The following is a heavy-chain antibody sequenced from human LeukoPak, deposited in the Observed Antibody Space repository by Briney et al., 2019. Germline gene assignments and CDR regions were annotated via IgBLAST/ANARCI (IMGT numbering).Heavy chain of an antibody. CDR1: GGSISSGGYY. V-gene: IGHV4-31*03. J-gene: IGHJ2*01. D-gene: IGHD3-22*01. CDR3: ARTLYYYDDSSDPAHWYFDL. Sequence: SQTLSLTCTVSGGSISSGGYYWSWIRQHPGKGLEWIGYIYYSGNTNYNPSLKSRVTISVGTSTKQFSLKLTSVTAADTAVYYCARTLYYYDDSSDPAHWYFDLWGRGTLVTVPS. CDR2: IYYSGNT.